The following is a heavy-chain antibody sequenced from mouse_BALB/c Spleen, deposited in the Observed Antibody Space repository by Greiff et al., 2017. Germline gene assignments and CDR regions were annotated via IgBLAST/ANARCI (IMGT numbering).Heavy chain of an antibody. D-gene: IGHD1-1*01. J-gene: IGHJ2*01. CDR3: TRDGSYGSSPY. Sequence: EVMLVESGGGLVKPGGSLKLSCAASGFTFSSYTMSWVRQTPEKRLEWVATISSGGSYTYYPDSVKGRFTISRDNAKNTLYLQMSSLKSEDTAMYYCTRDGSYGSSPYWGQGTTLTVSS. CDR1: GFTFSSYT. V-gene: IGHV5-6-4*01. CDR2: ISSGGSYT.